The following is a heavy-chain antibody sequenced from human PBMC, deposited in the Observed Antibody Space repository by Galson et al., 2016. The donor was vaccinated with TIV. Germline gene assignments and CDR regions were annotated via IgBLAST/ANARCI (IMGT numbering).Heavy chain of an antibody. Sequence: SLRLSCAASGFTFDAYAMHWVRQAPGKGLEWVSGINWSSTSIGYAGSVKGRFTISRDNAKNSLYLQMHSLRAEDTALYYCAKGAQEPVYHGMEVWGQGTTVTVSS. CDR2: INWSSTSI. J-gene: IGHJ6*02. V-gene: IGHV3-9*01. CDR1: GFTFDAYA. CDR3: AKGAQEPVYHGMEV. D-gene: IGHD1-26*01.